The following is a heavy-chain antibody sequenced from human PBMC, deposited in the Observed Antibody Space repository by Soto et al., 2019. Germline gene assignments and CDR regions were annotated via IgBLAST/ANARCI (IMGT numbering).Heavy chain of an antibody. Sequence: EMQVVESGGGLVQPGGSLRLSCAASGSTFRGPAIHWVRQAPGQGLEIVSTINSNGDTTYYAKSVKGRFSISRDNSKNTLYLQMGSLRAEDTAVYYCARDTADGMDVWGQGTTVTVSS. CDR2: INSNGDTT. J-gene: IGHJ6*02. CDR3: ARDTADGMDV. V-gene: IGHV3-64*01. CDR1: GSTFRGPA. D-gene: IGHD2-21*02.